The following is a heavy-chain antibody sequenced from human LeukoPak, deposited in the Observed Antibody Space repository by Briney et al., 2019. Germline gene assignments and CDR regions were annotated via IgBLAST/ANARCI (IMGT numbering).Heavy chain of an antibody. CDR2: INHSGST. D-gene: IGHD3-10*01. Sequence: KPSETLSLTCAVYGGSFSGYYWSWIRQPPGKGLEWIGEINHSGSTNYNPSLKSRVTISVDTSKNQFSLKLSSVTAADTAVYYCARRGPPNYYGSGSHRPRFDYWGQGTLVTVSS. V-gene: IGHV4-34*01. J-gene: IGHJ4*02. CDR3: ARRGPPNYYGSGSHRPRFDY. CDR1: GGSFSGYY.